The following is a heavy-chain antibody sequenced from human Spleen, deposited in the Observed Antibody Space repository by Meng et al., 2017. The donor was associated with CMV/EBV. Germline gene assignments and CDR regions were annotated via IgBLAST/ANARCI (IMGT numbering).Heavy chain of an antibody. D-gene: IGHD3-16*01. J-gene: IGHJ6*02. V-gene: IGHV3-30*04. CDR1: GFTFSSYA. Sequence: GGSLRLSCAASGFTFSSYALHWVRQAPGKGLEWVAVISYDGSNKYYAGSVKGRFTISRDNSKNTLYLQMNSLRAEDTAVYYCARDEGGYYYYYGMDVWGQGTTVTVSS. CDR2: ISYDGSNK. CDR3: ARDEGGYYYYYGMDV.